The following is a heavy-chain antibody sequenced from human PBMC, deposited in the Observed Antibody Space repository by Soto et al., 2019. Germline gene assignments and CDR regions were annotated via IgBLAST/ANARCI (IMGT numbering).Heavy chain of an antibody. V-gene: IGHV1-69*12. D-gene: IGHD3-22*01. Sequence: QVQLVQSGAEVKKPGSSVKVSCKASGGTFSSYAISWVRQAPGQGLEWMGGIIPIFGTANYAQKFQGRVTITADESTSTAYMELSSLRSEDTAVYYCAPTYYYDSSGYYPTPYYYGMDVWGQGTTVTVSS. J-gene: IGHJ6*02. CDR1: GGTFSSYA. CDR2: IIPIFGTA. CDR3: APTYYYDSSGYYPTPYYYGMDV.